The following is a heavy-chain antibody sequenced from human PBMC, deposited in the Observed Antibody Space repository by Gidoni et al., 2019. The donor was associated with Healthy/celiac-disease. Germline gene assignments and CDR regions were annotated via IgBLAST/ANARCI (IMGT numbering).Heavy chain of an antibody. CDR1: GGTVSSEA. D-gene: IGHD6-6*01. CDR2: IIPIFGTA. Sequence: QVQLVQSGAEGKKPGSAGKGSCKASGGTVSSEAISGGPQAPGHGLEWRGGIIPIFGTANYAQTFQGSVTITADKSTSTAYMELSSLRSDDTAVYYCARDSFEKGIAARVWWEDGGMDVWGQGTTVTVSS. V-gene: IGHV1-69*06. CDR3: ARDSFEKGIAARVWWEDGGMDV. J-gene: IGHJ6*02.